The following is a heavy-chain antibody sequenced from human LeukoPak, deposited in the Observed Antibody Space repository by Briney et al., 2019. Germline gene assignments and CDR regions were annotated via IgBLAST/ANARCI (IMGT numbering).Heavy chain of an antibody. J-gene: IGHJ4*02. V-gene: IGHV3-48*03. CDR2: ISSSGSTI. CDR1: GFTFSSYE. Sequence: PGGSLRLSCVASGFTFSSYEMNWVRQAPGKGLEWVSYISSSGSTIYYADSVKGRFTISRDNAKNSLYLQMNSLRAEDTAVYYCARARGYFDYWGQGTLVTVSS. CDR3: ARARGYFDY.